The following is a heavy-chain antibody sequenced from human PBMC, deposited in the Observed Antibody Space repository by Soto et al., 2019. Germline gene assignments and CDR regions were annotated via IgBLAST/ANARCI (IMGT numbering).Heavy chain of an antibody. J-gene: IGHJ4*02. D-gene: IGHD2-2*01. CDR1: GYTFARYY. CDR2: INPSGGST. CDR3: ARDFVAVQSALYYFDY. V-gene: IGHV1-46*01. Sequence: ASVKVSCKTSGYTFARYYMHWVRQAPGQGLEWMGIINPSGGSTSYAQKFQGRLTMTKDTSTSTVYMELSSLTSEDTAMYYCARDFVAVQSALYYFDYWGQGSLVTVSS.